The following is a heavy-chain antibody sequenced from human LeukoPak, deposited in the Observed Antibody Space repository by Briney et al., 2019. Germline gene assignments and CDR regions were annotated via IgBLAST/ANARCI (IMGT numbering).Heavy chain of an antibody. D-gene: IGHD5-18*01. J-gene: IGHJ4*02. Sequence: GGSLRLSCAASGFTFSDYYMSWIRQAPGKGLEWVSAISGSGGSTYYADSVKGRFTISRDNSKNTLYLQMNSLRAEDTAVYYCAKGLEAMVTYPFDYWGQGTLVTVSS. CDR2: ISGSGGST. V-gene: IGHV3-23*01. CDR3: AKGLEAMVTYPFDY. CDR1: GFTFSDYY.